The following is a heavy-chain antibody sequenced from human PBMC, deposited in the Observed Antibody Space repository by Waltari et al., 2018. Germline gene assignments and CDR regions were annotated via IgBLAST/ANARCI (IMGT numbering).Heavy chain of an antibody. CDR3: ATFGGSLFDY. Sequence: QVQLVESGGGLVKPGGSLRLSCTAPGFSLSDYYMNWIRQAPGKGLEWISYISRDGTTIDYADSVKGRFTISRDDAASSLYLQMNSLRAEDTAVYYCATFGGSLFDYWGQGTLVSVSS. V-gene: IGHV3-11*04. D-gene: IGHD3-16*01. CDR1: GFSLSDYY. J-gene: IGHJ4*02. CDR2: ISRDGTTI.